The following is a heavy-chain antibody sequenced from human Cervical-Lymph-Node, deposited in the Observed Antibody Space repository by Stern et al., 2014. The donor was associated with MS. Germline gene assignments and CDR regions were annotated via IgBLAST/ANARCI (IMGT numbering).Heavy chain of an antibody. CDR3: ARGLVVSSSLWFDP. D-gene: IGHD6-6*01. V-gene: IGHV1-8*01. CDR2: MNPNIGNT. J-gene: IGHJ5*02. CDR1: GYTFINYD. Sequence: VQLVESGAEVKKPGASVTVSCKASGYTFINYDINWVRQAPGRGLEWIGWMNPNIGNTGYAQEFQGRVTMTTNTSISTVYMELSSLTSDDTAVYYCARGLVVSSSLWFDPWGQGTLVTVSS.